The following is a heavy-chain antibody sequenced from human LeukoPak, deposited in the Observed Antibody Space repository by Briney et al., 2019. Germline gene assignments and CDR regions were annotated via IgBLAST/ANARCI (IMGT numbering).Heavy chain of an antibody. J-gene: IGHJ4*02. CDR2: IYYSGST. CDR3: ARRAWGYSSTWYFDY. Sequence: SETLSLTCTVSGGSISSSTYYWGRIRQPPGKGLEWIGSIYYSGSTYYNPSLKSRVTISVDTSKNQFSLKLSSVTAADTAVYYCARRAWGYSSTWYFDYWGQGTLVTFSS. V-gene: IGHV4-39*01. D-gene: IGHD6-13*01. CDR1: GGSISSSTYY.